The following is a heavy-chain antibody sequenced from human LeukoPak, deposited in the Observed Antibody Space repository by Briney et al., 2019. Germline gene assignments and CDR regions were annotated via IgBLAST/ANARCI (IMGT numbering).Heavy chain of an antibody. CDR2: VTWNSGFI. V-gene: IGHV3-9*01. J-gene: IGHJ4*02. Sequence: GGSLRLSCAASGFTFDDYAMHWVRQAPGKGLEWVSGVTWNSGFIDYAGSVKGRFTISRDNAKNSLYLQMNSLRAEDTALYYCVKDLSRMLGATQGPFDSWGQGTRVTVSS. D-gene: IGHD1-26*01. CDR1: GFTFDDYA. CDR3: VKDLSRMLGATQGPFDS.